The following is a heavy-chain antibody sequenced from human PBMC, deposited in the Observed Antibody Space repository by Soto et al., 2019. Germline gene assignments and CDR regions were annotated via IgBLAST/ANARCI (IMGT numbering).Heavy chain of an antibody. D-gene: IGHD3-10*01. CDR1: GGSISRGGYY. CDR2: IYYSGST. Sequence: SETLSLTCTVSGGSISRGGYYWSWIRQHPGKGLEWIGYIYYSGSTYYNPSLKSRVTISVDTSKNQFSLKLSSVTAADTAVYYCASTLETSEYYFDYWGQGTLVTVXS. CDR3: ASTLETSEYYFDY. J-gene: IGHJ4*02. V-gene: IGHV4-31*03.